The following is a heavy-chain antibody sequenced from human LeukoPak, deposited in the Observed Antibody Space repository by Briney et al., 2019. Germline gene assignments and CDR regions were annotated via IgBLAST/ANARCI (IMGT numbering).Heavy chain of an antibody. CDR3: ARALSLLGYCSSTSCDAFDI. V-gene: IGHV3-11*01. CDR2: ISSSGSTI. J-gene: IGHJ3*02. D-gene: IGHD2-2*01. Sequence: PGGSLRLSCAASGFTFSDYYMSWVGQAPGKGLEGGSYISSSGSTIYYADSVKGRFTIPRDNAKNSLYLQINGLGAEDTDVYYRARALSLLGYCSSTSCDAFDIWRQGTMLSVPS. CDR1: GFTFSDYY.